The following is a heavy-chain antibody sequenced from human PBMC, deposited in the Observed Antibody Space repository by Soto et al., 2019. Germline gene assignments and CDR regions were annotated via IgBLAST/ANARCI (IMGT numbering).Heavy chain of an antibody. CDR1: GFTFDDYA. CDR2: ISWNSGSI. Sequence: EVQLVESGGGLVKPGRSLRLSCAASGFTFDDYAMHWVRQAPGKGLEWVSGISWNSGSIGYADSVKGRFTISRDNAKNCLYLQMNSLSAEDTALYYCAKDLFGRLRYLFDYWGQGTLVTVSS. D-gene: IGHD5-12*01. V-gene: IGHV3-9*01. J-gene: IGHJ4*02. CDR3: AKDLFGRLRYLFDY.